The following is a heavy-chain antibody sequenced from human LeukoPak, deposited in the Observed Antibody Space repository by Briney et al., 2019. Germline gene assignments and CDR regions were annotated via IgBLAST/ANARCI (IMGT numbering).Heavy chain of an antibody. V-gene: IGHV3-7*01. CDR3: ARVTYYYDSSGYYADAFDI. Sequence: GGSLRLSCAASGFTFSSYWMSWVRQAPGKGLEWVANIKQDGSEKYYVDSVKGRFTISRDNAKNSLYLQVNSLRAEDTAVYYCARVTYYYDSSGYYADAFDIWSQGTMVTVSS. J-gene: IGHJ3*02. D-gene: IGHD3-22*01. CDR1: GFTFSSYW. CDR2: IKQDGSEK.